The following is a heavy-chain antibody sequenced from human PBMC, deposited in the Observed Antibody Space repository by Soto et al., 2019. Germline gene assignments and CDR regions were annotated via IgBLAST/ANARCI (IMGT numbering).Heavy chain of an antibody. V-gene: IGHV3-23*01. CDR1: GFTFSSYA. J-gene: IGHJ4*02. CDR3: ARPISYYDFWTGYSDYFDY. Sequence: GSLRLSCAASGFTFSSYAMSWVRQAPGKGLEWVSAIGGSGGSAFYADSVKGRFTISRDNSKNTLYLQMNSLRAEDTAVYFCARPISYYDFWTGYSDYFDYWGQGTLVAVSS. D-gene: IGHD3-3*01. CDR2: IGGSGGSA.